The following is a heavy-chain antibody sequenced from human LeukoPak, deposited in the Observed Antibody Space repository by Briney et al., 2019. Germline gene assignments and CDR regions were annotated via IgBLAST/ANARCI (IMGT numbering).Heavy chain of an antibody. CDR2: INHSGST. CDR1: GGSFSSYY. Sequence: SETLSLTCAVYGGSFSSYYWSWIRQPPGKGLEWIGEINHSGSTNYNPSLKSRVTISVDTSKNQFSLKLSSVTAADTAVYYCARGVEVPAAGDYFDYWGQGTLVTVSS. CDR3: ARGVEVPAAGDYFDY. J-gene: IGHJ4*02. D-gene: IGHD2-2*01. V-gene: IGHV4-34*01.